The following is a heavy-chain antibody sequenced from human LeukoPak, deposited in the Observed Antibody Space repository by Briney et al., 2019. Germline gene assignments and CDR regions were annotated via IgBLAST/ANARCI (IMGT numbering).Heavy chain of an antibody. CDR2: ISSSSSYI. V-gene: IGHV3-21*01. CDR1: GFTFSSYS. CDR3: ARDGGGLFIDY. J-gene: IGHJ4*02. D-gene: IGHD3-16*01. Sequence: GGSLRLSCAASGFTFSSYSMNWVRQAPGRGLEWVSSISSSSSYIYYADSVKGRFTISRDNAKNSLYLQMNSLRAEDTAVYYCARDGGGLFIDYWGQGTLVTVSS.